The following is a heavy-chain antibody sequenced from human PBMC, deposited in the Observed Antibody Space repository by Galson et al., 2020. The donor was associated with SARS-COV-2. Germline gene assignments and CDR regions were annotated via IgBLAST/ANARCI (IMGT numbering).Heavy chain of an antibody. Sequence: PSETLSLTCAVYGGSFSGYYWSWIHQPPGKGLEWIGEINHSGSTNYNPSLKSRVTISVDTSKNQFSLKLSSVTAADTAVYYCARGRRGGSSWYYYYYGMDVWGQGTTVTVSS. V-gene: IGHV4-34*01. CDR2: INHSGST. CDR3: ARGRRGGSSWYYYYYGMDV. J-gene: IGHJ6*02. CDR1: GGSFSGYY. D-gene: IGHD6-13*01.